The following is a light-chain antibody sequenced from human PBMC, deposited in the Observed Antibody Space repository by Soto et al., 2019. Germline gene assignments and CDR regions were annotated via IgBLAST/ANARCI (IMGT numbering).Light chain of an antibody. CDR2: GTD. CDR3: VLYMTSGLRV. CDR1: SGSVSTSDY. V-gene: IGLV8-61*01. J-gene: IGLJ3*02. Sequence: QTVVTQEPSISVSPGGTVTLTCGLNSGSVSTSDYPSWYQQTPGQAPRTLIYGTDTRSSGVPDRFSGSIVGNKAALTITGAQAEYESDYYFVLYMTSGLRVFGGGTKLTVL.